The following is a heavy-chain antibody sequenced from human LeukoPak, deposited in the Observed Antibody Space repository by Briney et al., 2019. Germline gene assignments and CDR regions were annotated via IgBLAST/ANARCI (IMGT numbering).Heavy chain of an antibody. D-gene: IGHD2-2*01. V-gene: IGHV3-30*03. CDR1: GFTFRAYG. CDR3: ARAGYCSSTSCSYVYHYYGMDV. CDR2: ISYDGSDT. Sequence: GGSLRLSCAASGFTFRAYGMLWVRQAPGKGLEWVAIISYDGSDTYYADSVKGRFTISRDNPKNTLFLQLNSLRDEDAAIYYCARAGYCSSTSCSYVYHYYGMDVWGRGTTVTVPS. J-gene: IGHJ6*02.